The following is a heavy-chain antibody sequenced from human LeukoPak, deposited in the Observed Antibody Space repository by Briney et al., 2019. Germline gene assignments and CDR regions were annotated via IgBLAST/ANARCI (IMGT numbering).Heavy chain of an antibody. Sequence: SETLSLTCTVSGGSISSDTYYWGWIRQPPGRGLEWIGSIYYSGSTYYNPSLKSRVTISVDTSKNQFSLKLSSVTAADTAVYYCARFRGTTNTADYWGQGTLVTVSS. J-gene: IGHJ4*02. D-gene: IGHD4-11*01. V-gene: IGHV4-39*07. CDR1: GGSISSDTYY. CDR3: ARFRGTTNTADY. CDR2: IYYSGST.